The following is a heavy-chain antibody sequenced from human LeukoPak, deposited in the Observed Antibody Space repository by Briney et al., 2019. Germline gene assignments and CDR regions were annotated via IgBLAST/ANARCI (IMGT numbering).Heavy chain of an antibody. J-gene: IGHJ1*01. CDR1: GVSISSSSYY. CDR3: ASLSGYYYFL. V-gene: IGHV4-39*02. CDR2: IYYSGST. Sequence: SETLSLTCTVSGVSISSSSYYWGWIRQPPGKGLEWIGSIYYSGSTYYNPSLKSRVTISVDTSKNHFSLKLSSVTAADTAVYYCASLSGYYYFLWGQGTLVTVSS. D-gene: IGHD3-22*01.